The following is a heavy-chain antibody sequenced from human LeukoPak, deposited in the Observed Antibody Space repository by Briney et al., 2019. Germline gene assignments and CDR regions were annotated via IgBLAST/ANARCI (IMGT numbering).Heavy chain of an antibody. V-gene: IGHV3-30*04. CDR3: ASRPDILTGYYILEAFDI. Sequence: GGSLRLSCAASGFTFSSYAMHWVRQAPGKGLEWVAVISYDGSNKYYADSVKGRFTISRDNSKNTLYLQMNSLRAEDTAVYYCASRPDILTGYYILEAFDIWGQGTMVTVSS. CDR2: ISYDGSNK. J-gene: IGHJ3*02. CDR1: GFTFSSYA. D-gene: IGHD3-9*01.